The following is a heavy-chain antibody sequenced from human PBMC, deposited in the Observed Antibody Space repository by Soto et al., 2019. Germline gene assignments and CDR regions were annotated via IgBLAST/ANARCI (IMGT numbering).Heavy chain of an antibody. CDR1: GGSFSGYY. Sequence: QVQLQQWGAGLLKPSETLSLTCAVYGGSFSGYYWSWIRQPPGKGLEWIGEINHSGSTNYNPSLKSRVTISVDTSKNQFSLKLSSVTAADTAVYYCARPLHIAPNYYYYMDVWGKGTTVTVSS. J-gene: IGHJ6*03. CDR3: ARPLHIAPNYYYYMDV. D-gene: IGHD2-21*01. CDR2: INHSGST. V-gene: IGHV4-34*01.